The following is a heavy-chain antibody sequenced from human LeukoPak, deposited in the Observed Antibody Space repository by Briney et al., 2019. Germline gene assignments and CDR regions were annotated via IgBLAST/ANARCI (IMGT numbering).Heavy chain of an antibody. CDR3: ARASNIAVAVTGVFDH. D-gene: IGHD6-19*01. CDR1: GDSVSSNSVV. J-gene: IGHJ4*02. CDR2: TYYRSKWYN. V-gene: IGHV6-1*01. Sequence: SQTLSLTCAISGDSVSSNSVVWTWIRQSPSRGLEWLGRTYYRSKWYNDYAVSVRSRITINPDTSKNRFSLQLNSVTPEDTAVYYCARASNIAVAVTGVFDHWGQGTLVTVSS.